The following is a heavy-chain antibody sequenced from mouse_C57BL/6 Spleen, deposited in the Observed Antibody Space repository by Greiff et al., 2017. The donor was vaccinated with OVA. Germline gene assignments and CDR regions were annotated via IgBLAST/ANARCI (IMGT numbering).Heavy chain of an antibody. CDR2: ISSGSSTI. Sequence: EVMLVESGGGLVKPGGSLKLSCAASGFTFSDYGMHWVRQAPEKGLEWVAYISSGSSTIYYADTVKGRFTISRDNAKNTLFLQMTSLRSEDTAMYYCARPDYGSSYVDYYAMDYWGQGTSVTVSS. CDR1: GFTFSDYG. CDR3: ARPDYGSSYVDYYAMDY. D-gene: IGHD1-1*01. V-gene: IGHV5-17*01. J-gene: IGHJ4*01.